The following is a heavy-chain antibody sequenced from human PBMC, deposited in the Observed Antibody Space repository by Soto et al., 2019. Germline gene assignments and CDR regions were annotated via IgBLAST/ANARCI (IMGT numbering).Heavy chain of an antibody. CDR1: QYTFNNYY. J-gene: IGHJ4*02. CDR3: ATSGGWSPLLDY. Sequence: GASVKVSCRASQYTFNNYYLHWVRQAPGQRPEWMGWINAGGGTSYAQEVQGRLTMTMHTSSNTAYMELSGQTADDAGFYYCATSGGWSPLLDYLGQGTLVTVSS. D-gene: IGHD6-19*01. V-gene: IGHV1-2*02. CDR2: INAGGGT.